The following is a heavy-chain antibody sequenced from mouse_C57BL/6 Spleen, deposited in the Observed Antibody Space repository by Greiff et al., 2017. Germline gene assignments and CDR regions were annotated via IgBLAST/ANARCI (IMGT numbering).Heavy chain of an antibody. CDR3: ARGDYYGSSYGWYFDV. CDR2: IYPGDGDT. J-gene: IGHJ1*03. Sequence: QVQLQQSGAELVKPGASVKISCKASGYAFSSYWMNWVKQRPGKGLEWIGQIYPGDGDTNYNGKFKGKATLTADKSSSAAYMPLSSLTSEDSAVYFCARGDYYGSSYGWYFDVWGTGTTVTVSS. V-gene: IGHV1-80*01. CDR1: GYAFSSYW. D-gene: IGHD1-1*01.